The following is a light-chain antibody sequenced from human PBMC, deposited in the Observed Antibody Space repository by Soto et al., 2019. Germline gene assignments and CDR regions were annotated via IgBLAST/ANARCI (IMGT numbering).Light chain of an antibody. Sequence: EIVLTQSPGTLSLSPGERATLSCRASQSISSSSLAWYQQRPGQAHRLLIYVASSRATGIQGRFSGSGSGTDFTLTIRRLEPEDFAVYYCKHYDRSLWTVGQGTKVDI. V-gene: IGKV3-20*01. J-gene: IGKJ1*01. CDR3: KHYDRSLWT. CDR2: VAS. CDR1: QSISSSS.